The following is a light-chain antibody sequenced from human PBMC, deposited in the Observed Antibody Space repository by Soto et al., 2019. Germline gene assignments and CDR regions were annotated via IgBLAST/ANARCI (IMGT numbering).Light chain of an antibody. CDR2: GAS. Sequence: EIVLAQSPGTLSVSPGERSTLSCMASQSVSSSYLAWYQQKPGQAPRLLIYGASSRATGIPDRFSGSGSGTDFTLTISRLEPEDFAVYYCQQYGSSPTFGQGTKVDIK. V-gene: IGKV3-20*01. CDR3: QQYGSSPT. J-gene: IGKJ1*01. CDR1: QSVSSSY.